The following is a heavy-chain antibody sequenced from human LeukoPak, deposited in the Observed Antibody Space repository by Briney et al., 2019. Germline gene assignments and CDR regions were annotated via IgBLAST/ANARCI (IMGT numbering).Heavy chain of an antibody. CDR3: ARAYYYDSSGYYRRYYFDY. CDR1: GFTFSSYW. D-gene: IGHD3-22*01. Sequence: GGSLRLSCAASGFTFSSYWMHWVRQAPGQGPVWVSRINSAGSSTSYADSVKGRFTISRDNSKNTLYLQMNSLRAEDTAVYYCARAYYYDSSGYYRRYYFDYWGQGTLVTVSS. J-gene: IGHJ4*02. CDR2: INSAGSST. V-gene: IGHV3-74*01.